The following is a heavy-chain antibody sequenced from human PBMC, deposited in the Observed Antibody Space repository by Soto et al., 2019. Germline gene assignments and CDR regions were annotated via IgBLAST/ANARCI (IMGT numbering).Heavy chain of an antibody. CDR2: MNPNSGNT. V-gene: IGHV1-8*01. D-gene: IGHD3-9*01. J-gene: IGHJ5*02. CDR1: GYTFTIYD. CDR3: ARVKSYDILTGYSTWFVP. Sequence: ASVKVSCKASGYTFTIYDINWVRQATGQGLEWMGWMNPNSGNTGYAQNFQGRVTMTRNTSISTAYMELSSLRSEDTAVYYCARVKSYDILTGYSTWFVPWGQGTLVTVSS.